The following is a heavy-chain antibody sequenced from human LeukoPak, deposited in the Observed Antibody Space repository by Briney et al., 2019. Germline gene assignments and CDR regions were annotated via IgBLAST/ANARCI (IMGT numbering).Heavy chain of an antibody. CDR1: GASISSHY. CDR2: IHYSGST. D-gene: IGHD1-1*01. CDR3: SRAGTGFNIPGAY. Sequence: PSETLSLTCSVSGASISSHYRSWIRQPPGKGLEWIGYIHYSGSTNCNPSLKGRVTISQSQSKNQFSLKLTSVTRADTAVDYCSRAGTGFNIPGAYWGQETLVTVSS. V-gene: IGHV4-59*11. J-gene: IGHJ4*02.